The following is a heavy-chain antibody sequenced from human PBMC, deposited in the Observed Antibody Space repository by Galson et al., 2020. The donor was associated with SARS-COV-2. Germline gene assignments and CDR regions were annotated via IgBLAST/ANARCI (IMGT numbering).Heavy chain of an antibody. D-gene: IGHD2-15*01. CDR1: GGSLSGYF. Sequence: SETSLTCAVSGGSLSGYFWSWIRQPPGKGLEWIGEISHSGNTNYSPSLKSRLTISVDTSRMQFSLRLSSVSAADTAVYFCASIEVATAFPGFQRWGQGTLVTVSS. J-gene: IGHJ1*01. V-gene: IGHV4-34*01. CDR2: ISHSGNT. CDR3: ASIEVATAFPGFQR.